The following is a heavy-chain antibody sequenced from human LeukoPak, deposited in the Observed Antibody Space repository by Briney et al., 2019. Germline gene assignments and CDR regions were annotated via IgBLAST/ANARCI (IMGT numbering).Heavy chain of an antibody. CDR2: ISSSSSYI. D-gene: IGHD3-10*01. V-gene: IGHV3-21*01. J-gene: IGHJ4*02. CDR1: GFTFSSYS. CDR3: ARASYYYGSGCDY. Sequence: PGGSLRLSCAASGFTFSSYSMNWVRQAPGKGLEWVSSISSSSSYIYYADSVKGRFTISRDNAKNSLYLQMNSLRAEDTAVYYCARASYYYGSGCDYWGQGTLVTVSS.